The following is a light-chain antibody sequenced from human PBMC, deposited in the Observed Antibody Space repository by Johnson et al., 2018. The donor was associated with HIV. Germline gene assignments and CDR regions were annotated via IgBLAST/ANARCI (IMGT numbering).Light chain of an antibody. CDR3: GTWDSSLSAYV. V-gene: IGLV1-51*01. Sequence: QSVLTQPPSVSAAPGQKVTISCSGSSSNIGDNYVSWYQQLPGTAPKLLIYDNNKRPSGIPDRFSGSKSGTSATLGITGLQTGDDADYYCGTWDSSLSAYVFGTGTKVTV. CDR1: SSNIGDNY. J-gene: IGLJ1*01. CDR2: DNN.